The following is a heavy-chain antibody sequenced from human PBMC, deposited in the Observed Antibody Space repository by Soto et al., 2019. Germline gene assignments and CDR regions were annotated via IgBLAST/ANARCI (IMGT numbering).Heavy chain of an antibody. Sequence: EVQLLESGGDLVQPGGSLRLSCAASGFTFSSYAGNWVRQAPGKGLEWVSAINGGSSTTYYADSVKGRFTISRDNSRNTLYLQMNSLRAEDTAIYYCARVIMGAMVHAFEIWGQGTMVAVSS. D-gene: IGHD1-26*01. CDR2: INGGSSTT. CDR3: ARVIMGAMVHAFEI. V-gene: IGHV3-23*01. CDR1: GFTFSSYA. J-gene: IGHJ3*02.